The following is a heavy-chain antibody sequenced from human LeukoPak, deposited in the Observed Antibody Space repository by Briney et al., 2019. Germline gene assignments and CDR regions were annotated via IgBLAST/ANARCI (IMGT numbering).Heavy chain of an antibody. CDR3: ARGGTYLPFGY. V-gene: IGHV1-8*01. CDR1: GYTFTSYD. Sequence: GASVKVSCKASGYTFTSYDINWVRQATGQGLEWMGWMNANSGDTGYAQNFQGRVTMTRNTSISTAYMELSSLRSEDTAIYYCARGGTYLPFGYWGQGTLATVSS. J-gene: IGHJ4*02. D-gene: IGHD3-10*01. CDR2: MNANSGDT.